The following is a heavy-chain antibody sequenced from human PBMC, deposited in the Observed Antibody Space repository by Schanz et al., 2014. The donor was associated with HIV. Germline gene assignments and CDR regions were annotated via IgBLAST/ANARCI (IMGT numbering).Heavy chain of an antibody. CDR3: AKDEGGGYYYYGMDV. CDR1: GFTFRDYS. CDR2: ISGSGGST. Sequence: EVQLLQSGGGLVQPGGSLRLSCVASGFTFRDYSLTWVRQTPGKGLEWVSAISGSGGSTYYADSVKGRFTISRDNSKNTLYLQMNSLRAEDTAVYYCAKDEGGGYYYYGMDVWGQGTTVTVSS. D-gene: IGHD3-16*01. J-gene: IGHJ6*02. V-gene: IGHV3-23*01.